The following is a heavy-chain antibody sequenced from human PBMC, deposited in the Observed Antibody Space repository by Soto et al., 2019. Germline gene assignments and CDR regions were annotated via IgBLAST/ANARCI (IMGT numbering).Heavy chain of an antibody. CDR2: ISSSSSYI. J-gene: IGHJ3*02. CDR1: GFTFSSYS. CDR3: ARSLRVPDAFDI. V-gene: IGHV3-21*01. Sequence: EVQLVESGGGLVKPGGSLRLSCAASGFTFSSYSMNWVRQAPGKGLEWVSSISSSSSYIYYADSVKGRFTISRDNAKNSLYLQMSSLRAEDTAVYYCARSLRVPDAFDIWGQGTMVTVSS. D-gene: IGHD2-2*01.